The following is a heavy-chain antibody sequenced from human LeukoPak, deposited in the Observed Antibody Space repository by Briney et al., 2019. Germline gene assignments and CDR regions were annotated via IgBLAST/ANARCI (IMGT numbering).Heavy chain of an antibody. CDR2: MNNGPGAT. D-gene: IGHD4-17*01. CDR3: AKTHYGLLDV. J-gene: IGHJ6*02. CDR1: GFSFSTSP. Sequence: GGSLRLSCAASGFSFSTSPMSWVRQPPGKGLEWVSAMNNGPGATFYRDSVRGRFTISRDDSKSTLYLQMNSLRAEETGTYYCAKTHYGLLDVWGQGTTVTVSS. V-gene: IGHV3-23*01.